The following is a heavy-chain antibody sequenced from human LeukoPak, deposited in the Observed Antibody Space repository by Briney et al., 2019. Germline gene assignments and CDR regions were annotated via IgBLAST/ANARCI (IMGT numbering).Heavy chain of an antibody. CDR1: GFTFSSYW. D-gene: IGHD3-9*01. J-gene: IGHJ4*02. CDR2: IKKDGSDK. CDR3: ARGSDILTGYLFRFDY. V-gene: IGHV3-7*04. Sequence: GGSLRLSCAASGFTFSSYWMSWVRQAPGKGLEWVANIKKDGSDKYYVDSVKGRFTISRDNAKNSLYLQMSSLRAEDTAVYYCARGSDILTGYLFRFDYWGQGTLVTVSS.